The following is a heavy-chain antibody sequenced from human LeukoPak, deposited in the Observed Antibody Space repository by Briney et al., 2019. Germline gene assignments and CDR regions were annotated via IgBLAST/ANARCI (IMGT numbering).Heavy chain of an antibody. J-gene: IGHJ4*02. Sequence: SETLSLTCTVSGGSISSSSDYWSWPRQPPGKGLEWIGSIYHRGSTYYNPSLKSRVTISVDTSKNQFALKLPSVTAADTAVYCCARLPDSSSYFDYWGQGSLITVSS. D-gene: IGHD6-6*01. V-gene: IGHV4-39*01. CDR2: IYHRGST. CDR1: GGSISSSSDY. CDR3: ARLPDSSSYFDY.